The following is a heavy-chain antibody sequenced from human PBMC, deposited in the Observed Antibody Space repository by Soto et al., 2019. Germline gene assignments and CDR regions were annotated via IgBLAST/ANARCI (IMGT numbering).Heavy chain of an antibody. V-gene: IGHV3-23*01. J-gene: IGHJ4*02. CDR2: ISATAAST. CDR1: GFTFSSYA. CDR3: AKLGAYRTSAIDS. Sequence: PGGSLRLSCAPSGFTFSSYAMSWVRQAPGKGLEWVSAISATAASTYYADSVKGRFTISRDNSKNTLYVQMNSLRAEDTAIYYCAKLGAYRTSAIDSWGQGALVTVSS. D-gene: IGHD3-16*01.